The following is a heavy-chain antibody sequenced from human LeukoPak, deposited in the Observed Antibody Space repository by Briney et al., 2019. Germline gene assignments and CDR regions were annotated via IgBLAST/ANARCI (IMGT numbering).Heavy chain of an antibody. CDR1: GDSISSGSYY. CDR2: IYSSGST. V-gene: IGHV4-61*02. D-gene: IGHD6-13*01. Sequence: SQILSLTCTVSGDSISSGSYYWSWIRQPAGKGPEWIGRIYSSGSTNYNPSLKSRVTISVDTSKNQFSLELSSVTAADTAVYYCARDIYGSSWYGLFDYWGQGTLVTVSS. J-gene: IGHJ4*02. CDR3: ARDIYGSSWYGLFDY.